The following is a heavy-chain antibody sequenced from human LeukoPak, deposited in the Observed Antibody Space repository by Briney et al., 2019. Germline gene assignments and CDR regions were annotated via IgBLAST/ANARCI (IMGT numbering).Heavy chain of an antibody. V-gene: IGHV4-34*01. J-gene: IGHJ1*01. CDR1: GGSFSDYY. CDR2: INHSGST. Sequence: SETLSLTCAVYGGSFSDYYWSWIRQPPGKGLEWIGEINHSGSTNYNPSLKSRVIISVDTSKNQFSLILSSVTAADTAVYFCARESRYCSSTSCSGWYFQHWGQDTLVTVSS. D-gene: IGHD2-2*01. CDR3: ARESRYCSSTSCSGWYFQH.